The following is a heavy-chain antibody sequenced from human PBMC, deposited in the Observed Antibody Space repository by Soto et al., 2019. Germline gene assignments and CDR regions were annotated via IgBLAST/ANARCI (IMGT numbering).Heavy chain of an antibody. CDR3: VKDKGKDSSSPAQYCGMDV. CDR2: ISWNSRFV. V-gene: IGHV3-9*01. CDR1: GFTFDEYG. D-gene: IGHD6-6*01. Sequence: EVQLVESGGGLVQPGRSLRLSCAASGFTFDEYGMHWVRQAPGKGLEWVSGISWNSRFVGYADSVKGRFTISRDNAKNSLYLQMNSLRVEDTALYYCVKDKGKDSSSPAQYCGMDVWGQGTTVTVSS. J-gene: IGHJ6*02.